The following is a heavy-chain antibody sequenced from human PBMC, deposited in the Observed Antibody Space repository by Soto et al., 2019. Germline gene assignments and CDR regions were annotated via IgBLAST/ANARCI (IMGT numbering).Heavy chain of an antibody. V-gene: IGHV3-30*18. D-gene: IGHD6-19*01. Sequence: GGSLRLSCAASGSTFSSYAMRGVRQAPGKGMGWRPLLSYDGSEKWYAESVKGRFTISRDNSKNTLYLQMTSLSGDDTAVYFCAKGYEVSPPVASAWYSNYFYGVDVWGRGTTVTVSS. CDR3: AKGYEVSPPVASAWYSNYFYGVDV. CDR2: LSYDGSEK. J-gene: IGHJ6*02. CDR1: GSTFSSYA.